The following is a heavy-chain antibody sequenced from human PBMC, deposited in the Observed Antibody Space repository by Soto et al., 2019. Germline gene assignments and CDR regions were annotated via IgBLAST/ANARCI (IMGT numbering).Heavy chain of an antibody. Sequence: LRLSCAASGFTFSSYGMHWVRQAPGKGLEWVAVIWYDGSNKYYADSVKGRFTISRDNSKNTLYLQMNSLRAEDTAVYYCARDLVYYYDSSGNSVPSGMDVWGQGTTVTVSS. D-gene: IGHD3-22*01. CDR1: GFTFSSYG. J-gene: IGHJ6*02. V-gene: IGHV3-33*01. CDR3: ARDLVYYYDSSGNSVPSGMDV. CDR2: IWYDGSNK.